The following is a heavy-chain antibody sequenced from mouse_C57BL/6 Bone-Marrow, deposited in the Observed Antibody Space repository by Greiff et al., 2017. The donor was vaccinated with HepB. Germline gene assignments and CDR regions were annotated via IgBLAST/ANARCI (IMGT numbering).Heavy chain of an antibody. CDR2: IDPSDSNT. V-gene: IGHV1-50*01. CDR3: AREAY. CDR1: GYTFTSYW. J-gene: IGHJ3*01. Sequence: QVQLQQPGAELVKPGASVKLSCKASGYTFTSYWMQWVKQRPGQGLEWIGEIDPSDSNTNYNQKFKGKATLTVDTSSSTAYMQLSSLTSEDSAVYYCAREAYWGQGTLVTVSA.